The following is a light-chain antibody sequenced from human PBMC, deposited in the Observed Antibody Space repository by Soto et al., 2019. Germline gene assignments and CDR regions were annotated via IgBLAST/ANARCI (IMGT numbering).Light chain of an antibody. V-gene: IGLV2-14*01. CDR1: SSDVGGYNY. J-gene: IGLJ1*01. CDR3: SSYTSSTTYA. Sequence: QSALTQPASVSGSPGQSITISCTGTSSDVGGYNYVSWYQQHPGKAPKPMIYEVSNRPSGVSNRFSGSKSGNTASLTISGLQAEDEADYYCSSYTSSTTYAFGTGTK. CDR2: EVS.